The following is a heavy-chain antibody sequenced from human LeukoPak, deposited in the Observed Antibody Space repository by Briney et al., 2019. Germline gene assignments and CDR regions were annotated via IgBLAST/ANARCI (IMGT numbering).Heavy chain of an antibody. CDR1: GGSVSSGSYY. D-gene: IGHD1-20*01. J-gene: IGHJ4*02. CDR3: ARESNNLNGLDY. V-gene: IGHV4-61*01. Sequence: SETLSLTCTVSGGSVSSGSYYWSWIRQPPGKGLEWIGYIYYSGSTNYNPSLKSRVTISVDTSKNQFSLKLSSVTAADTAVYYCARESNNLNGLDYWGQGTLVTVSS. CDR2: IYYSGST.